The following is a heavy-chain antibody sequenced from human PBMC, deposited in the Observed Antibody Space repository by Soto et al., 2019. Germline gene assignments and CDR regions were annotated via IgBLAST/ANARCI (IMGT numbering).Heavy chain of an antibody. CDR2: IYYSGST. J-gene: IGHJ4*02. CDR1: GGSISSGGYY. Sequence: SETLSLTCTVSGGSISSGGYYWSWIRQHPGKGLEWIGYIYYSGSTYYNPSLKSRVTISVDTSKNQFSLKLSSVTAADTAVYYCARQQLNYYDSSGYFDYWGQGTLVTVSS. D-gene: IGHD3-22*01. V-gene: IGHV4-31*03. CDR3: ARQQLNYYDSSGYFDY.